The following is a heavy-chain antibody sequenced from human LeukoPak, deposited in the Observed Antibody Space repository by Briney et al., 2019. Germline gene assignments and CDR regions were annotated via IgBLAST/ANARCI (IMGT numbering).Heavy chain of an antibody. V-gene: IGHV4-30-4*08. Sequence: SETLSLTCTVSGGSISSGDYYWSWIRQPPGKGLEWIGYVYYSGSTYYNPSLKSRVTISVDTSKNQFSLKLSSVTAADTAVYYCARGVDSGDNNWFDPWGQGTLVTVSS. CDR3: ARGVDSGDNNWFDP. CDR2: VYYSGST. D-gene: IGHD1-26*01. J-gene: IGHJ5*02. CDR1: GGSISSGDYY.